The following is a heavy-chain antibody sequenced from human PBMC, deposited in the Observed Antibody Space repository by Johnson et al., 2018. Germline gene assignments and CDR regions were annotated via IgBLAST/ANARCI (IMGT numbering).Heavy chain of an antibody. CDR2: ISYDGTNK. CDR3: AKERYTSGWHYAFDI. Sequence: QVQLVESGGGVVHPGRSLRLSCAASGFTFSSYGMHWVRQAPGKGLEWAAVISYDGTNKYYEDSVKGRFTIARDNSKNTLYLQMTSLRAEDTAVYYCAKERYTSGWHYAFDIWGQGTLVTVSS. V-gene: IGHV3-30*18. J-gene: IGHJ3*02. CDR1: GFTFSSYG. D-gene: IGHD6-19*01.